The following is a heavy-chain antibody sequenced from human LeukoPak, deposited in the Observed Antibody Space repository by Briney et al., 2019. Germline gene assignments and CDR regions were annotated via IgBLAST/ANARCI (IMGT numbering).Heavy chain of an antibody. J-gene: IGHJ4*02. CDR2: IIPILGIA. CDR1: GGTFSSYA. Sequence: GASVKVSCKASGGTFSSYAISWVRQAPGQGLEWMGRIIPILGIANYAQKFQGRVTITADKSTSTAYMELSSLRSVDTAVYYCASANYDSSGYRDYWGQGTLVTVSS. D-gene: IGHD3-22*01. V-gene: IGHV1-69*04. CDR3: ASANYDSSGYRDY.